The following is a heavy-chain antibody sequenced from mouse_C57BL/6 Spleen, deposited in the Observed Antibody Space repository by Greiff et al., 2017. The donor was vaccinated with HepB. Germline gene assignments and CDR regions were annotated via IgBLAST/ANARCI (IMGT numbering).Heavy chain of an antibody. Sequence: EVKVVESGGGLVKPGGSLKLSCAASGFTFSSYAMSWVRQTPEKRLEWVATISDGGSYTYYPDNVKGRFTISRDNDKNNLYLQMSHLKAEDTAMYYCARDRGTMIKDDFDYWGQGTTLTVSS. CDR1: GFTFSSYA. CDR3: ARDRGTMIKDDFDY. D-gene: IGHD2-4*01. J-gene: IGHJ2*01. V-gene: IGHV5-4*01. CDR2: ISDGGSYT.